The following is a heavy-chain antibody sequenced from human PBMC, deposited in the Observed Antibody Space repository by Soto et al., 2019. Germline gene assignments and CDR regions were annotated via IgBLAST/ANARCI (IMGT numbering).Heavy chain of an antibody. V-gene: IGHV4-59*08. CDR2: IYYSAST. CDR3: TRHLPYCGGDCYSLDY. J-gene: IGHJ4*02. Sequence: QVQLQESGPGLVKPSETLSLTCTVSGGSISSYYWSWIRQPPGKGLEWIGYIYYSASTNYSPSLKSRVTISVDPPKNQFSLNLSSVTAADTAVYYCTRHLPYCGGDCYSLDYWGQGTLVTVSS. D-gene: IGHD2-21*02. CDR1: GGSISSYY.